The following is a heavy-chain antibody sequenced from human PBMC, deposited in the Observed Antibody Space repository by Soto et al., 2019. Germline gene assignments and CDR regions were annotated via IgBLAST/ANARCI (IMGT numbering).Heavy chain of an antibody. J-gene: IGHJ4*01. Sequence: VKVSCKASGHSSTHNGISWVRRAPGQGLEWMGWININRGDVNHAPKFQGRVTLTTDTSTTTAYMELRSLRLDDTAVYFCATDDMNRGRFDFWGHGTLVTVSS. CDR2: ININRGDV. V-gene: IGHV1-18*01. CDR3: ATDDMNRGRFDF. CDR1: GHSSTHNG.